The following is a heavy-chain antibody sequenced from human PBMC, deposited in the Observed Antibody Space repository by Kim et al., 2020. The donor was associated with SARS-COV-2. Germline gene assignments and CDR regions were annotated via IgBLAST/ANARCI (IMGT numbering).Heavy chain of an antibody. J-gene: IGHJ6*02. V-gene: IGHV1-69*13. D-gene: IGHD3-22*01. CDR3: ARDNMDYYDSSASGSVYYYYGMDV. CDR1: GGTFSSYA. Sequence: SVKVSCKASGGTFSSYAISWVRQAPGQGLEWMGGIIPIFGTANYAQKFQGRVTITADESTSTAYMELSSLRSEDTAVYYCARDNMDYYDSSASGSVYYYYGMDVWGQGTTVTVSS. CDR2: IIPIFGTA.